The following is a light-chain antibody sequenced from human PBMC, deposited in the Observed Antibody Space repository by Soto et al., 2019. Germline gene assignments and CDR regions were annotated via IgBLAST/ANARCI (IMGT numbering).Light chain of an antibody. Sequence: EIVLTPSPGTLSLSPGERATLSCRASQSVSSSYLAWYQQKPGQAPRLLIYGASSRATGIPDRFSGSGSVTDFTLTISRLEPEDFAVYYCQQYGSSPTYTFGQGTKLEIK. CDR2: GAS. CDR3: QQYGSSPTYT. V-gene: IGKV3-20*01. CDR1: QSVSSSY. J-gene: IGKJ2*01.